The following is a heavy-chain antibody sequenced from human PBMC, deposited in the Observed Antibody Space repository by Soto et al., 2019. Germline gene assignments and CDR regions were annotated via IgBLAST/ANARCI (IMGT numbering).Heavy chain of an antibody. CDR1: RFTFKKYD. CDR2: ISGSGGVT. Sequence: GGSLRLSCVASRFTFKKYDMRWIRQAPGKGLEWVSGISGSGGVTYYADSVKGRFTISRDNSKNTLYLQMNSLRAEDTAIYYCAKDRQFRSYYESAGHYYNWGQGTLVTVSS. J-gene: IGHJ4*02. D-gene: IGHD3-10*01. CDR3: AKDRQFRSYYESAGHYYN. V-gene: IGHV3-23*01.